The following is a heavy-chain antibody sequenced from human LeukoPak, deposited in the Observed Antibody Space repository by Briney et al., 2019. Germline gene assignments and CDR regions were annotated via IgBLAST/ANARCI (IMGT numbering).Heavy chain of an antibody. J-gene: IGHJ4*02. CDR1: GGSFSGYY. D-gene: IGHD4-17*01. Sequence: PSETLSLTCAVYGGSFSGYYWSWIRQPPGKGLEWIGEINHSGSTNYNPSLKSRVTISVGTSKNQFSLKLSSVTAADTAVYYCARGMTTVTSDYWGQGTLVTVSS. CDR3: ARGMTTVTSDY. V-gene: IGHV4-34*01. CDR2: INHSGST.